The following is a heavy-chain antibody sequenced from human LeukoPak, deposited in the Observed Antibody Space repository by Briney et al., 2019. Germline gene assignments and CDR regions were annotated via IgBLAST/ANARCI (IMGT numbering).Heavy chain of an antibody. CDR3: ARPSTYYYDSSGHGAFDI. V-gene: IGHV4-59*08. CDR1: GGSISSYY. Sequence: SETLSLTCTVSGGSISSYYWSWIRQPPGKGLEWIGHIYYSGSTNYNPSLKSRVTISVDTSKNQSSLKLSSVTAADTAVYYCARPSTYYYDSSGHGAFDIWGQGTMVTVSS. D-gene: IGHD3-22*01. J-gene: IGHJ3*02. CDR2: IYYSGST.